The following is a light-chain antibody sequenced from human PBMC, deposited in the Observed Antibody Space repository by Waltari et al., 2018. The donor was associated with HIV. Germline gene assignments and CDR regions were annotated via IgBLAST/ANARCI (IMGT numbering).Light chain of an antibody. V-gene: IGKV3-11*01. Sequence: EVVLTQSPATLSLSPGERATLSCRASQNIGSYLAWYQQKPGQPPRLLIFDASKRATGCPAGFGGSGPGTDFTLTIGRLEAEDFAVYYGQHRSTWGYTFGQGTKLDI. J-gene: IGKJ2*01. CDR2: DAS. CDR1: QNIGSY. CDR3: QHRSTWGYT.